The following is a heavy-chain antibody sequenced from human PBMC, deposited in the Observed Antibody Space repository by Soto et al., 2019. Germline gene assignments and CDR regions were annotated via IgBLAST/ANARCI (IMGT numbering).Heavy chain of an antibody. CDR3: ARHKRRGENENWFDP. CDR2: IYYSGST. D-gene: IGHD1-1*01. J-gene: IGHJ5*02. CDR1: GGSISSSSYY. Sequence: SETLSLTCAVSGGSISSSSYYWGWIRQPPGKGLEWIGSIYYSGSTYYNPSLKSRVTISVDTSKNQFSLKLSSVTAADTAVYYCARHKRRGENENWFDPWVQGTRVT. V-gene: IGHV4-39*01.